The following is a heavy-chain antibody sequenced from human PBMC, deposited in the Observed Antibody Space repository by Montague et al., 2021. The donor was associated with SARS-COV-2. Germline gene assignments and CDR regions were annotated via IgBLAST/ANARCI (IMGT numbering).Heavy chain of an antibody. V-gene: IGHV1-18*01. D-gene: IGHD5-12*01. J-gene: IGHJ4*02. CDR3: ARVKWLRLDY. CDR2: ISAYNGNT. Sequence: SMKVSCKASGYTFSSYGISWVRQAPGQGLEWMGWISAYNGNTNYAQKLQGRVTMTTEKSTSTAYMELRSLRSDGTALYYCARVKWLRLDYWGQGTLVTVSS. CDR1: GYTFSSYG.